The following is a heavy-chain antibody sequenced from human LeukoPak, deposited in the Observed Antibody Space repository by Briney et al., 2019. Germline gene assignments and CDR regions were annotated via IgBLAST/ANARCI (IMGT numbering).Heavy chain of an antibody. D-gene: IGHD6-13*01. Sequence: GSGPTQVNPTQTLTLTCTFSGFSLSSSGMCESWIRQPPGKALEWLARIDWDDDNYYSTSLKNSLTISKDNSKNQVVLTMTNMDPVDTATYYCTRMPAAIGLAFDYWGHGTLVTVAS. J-gene: IGHJ4*01. CDR3: TRMPAAIGLAFDY. CDR1: GFSLSSSGMC. CDR2: IDWDDDN. V-gene: IGHV2-70*11.